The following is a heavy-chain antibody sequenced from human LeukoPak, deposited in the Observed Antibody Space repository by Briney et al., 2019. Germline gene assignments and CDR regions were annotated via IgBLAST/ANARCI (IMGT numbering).Heavy chain of an antibody. CDR3: ARHLVTSNGWYYFDY. Sequence: SETLSLTCTVSGGSISTCCWSWIRQPPGKGLEWIGYIYYSGSTDYNPSLKSRVTTSVDTSKNQFSLKLTSVTAADTAVYYCARHLVTSNGWYYFDYWGQGTLVTVSS. V-gene: IGHV4-59*08. CDR1: GGSISTCC. J-gene: IGHJ4*02. D-gene: IGHD6-19*01. CDR2: IYYSGST.